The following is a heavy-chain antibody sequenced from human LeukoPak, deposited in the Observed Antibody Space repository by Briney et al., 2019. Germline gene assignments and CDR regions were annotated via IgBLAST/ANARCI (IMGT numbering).Heavy chain of an antibody. CDR3: ARDLGIAARPVFDQ. CDR2: FSASGKDT. D-gene: IGHD6-6*01. J-gene: IGHJ4*02. CDR1: GFTFRNYA. Sequence: PGGSLRLSCAASGFTFRNYAMNWVRQAPGRGLEWVSSFSASGKDTYYADSVKGRFTISRDDSRNTLYLQMGSLRAEDTAVYFCARDLGIAARPVFDQWGQGTLVTVSS. V-gene: IGHV3-23*01.